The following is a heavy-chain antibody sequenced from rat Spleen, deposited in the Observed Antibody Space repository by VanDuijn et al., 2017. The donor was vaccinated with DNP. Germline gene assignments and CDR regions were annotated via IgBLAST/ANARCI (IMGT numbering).Heavy chain of an antibody. CDR3: ATSPGPNWFAY. Sequence: EVQLVESGGDLVQPGRSLKLSCVASGFTFNNYLMTWIRQVPGKGLEWVASITGGSGTTSYPDSVKGRFTISRDNAKNTLYLQMNSLRSEDTATYYCATSPGPNWFAYWGQGTLVTVSS. J-gene: IGHJ3*01. CDR1: GFTFNNYL. D-gene: IGHD1-4*01. CDR2: ITGGSGTT. V-gene: IGHV5-31*01.